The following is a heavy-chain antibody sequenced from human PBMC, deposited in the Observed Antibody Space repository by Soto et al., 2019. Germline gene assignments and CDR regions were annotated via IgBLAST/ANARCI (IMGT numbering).Heavy chain of an antibody. V-gene: IGHV1-2*02. CDR2: INPNSGGT. J-gene: IGHJ3*02. CDR1: GYTFTGYY. CDR3: ASLIEIAARGPAFDI. Sequence: QVQLVQSGAEVKKPGASVKVSCKASGYTFTGYYMHWVRQAPGQGLEWMGWINPNSGGTNYAQKFQGRVTMTRDTSISTAYMELRRLRSDDTAVYYCASLIEIAARGPAFDIWGQGTMVTVSS. D-gene: IGHD6-6*01.